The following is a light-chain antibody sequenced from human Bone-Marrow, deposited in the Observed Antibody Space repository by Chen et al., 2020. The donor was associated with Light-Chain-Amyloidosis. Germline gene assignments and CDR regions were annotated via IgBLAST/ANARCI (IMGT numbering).Light chain of an antibody. CDR3: QQYYSYPYT. V-gene: IGKV1-5*01. CDR2: DAS. Sequence: DLQMTQSPSTLSASVGDSVTITCRAGQNINRWMAWYQQKPGKPPNLLIYDASTLEGGVPSRFSGSDSGTEFTLTISGLQPDDFASYYCQQYYSYPYTFGPGTKLAIK. J-gene: IGKJ2*01. CDR1: QNINRW.